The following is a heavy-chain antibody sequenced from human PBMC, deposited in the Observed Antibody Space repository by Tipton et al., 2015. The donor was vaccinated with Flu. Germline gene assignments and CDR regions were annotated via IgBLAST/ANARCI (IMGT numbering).Heavy chain of an antibody. CDR1: GYSISSGYY. D-gene: IGHD3-22*01. CDR3: ARLYHYNGNGYYGFDY. J-gene: IGHJ4*02. Sequence: GLVKPSETLSLTCAVSGYSISSGYYWGWVRQPPGKGLEWIGTIYHSGSTYYNPSLKSRVTISLDTSKNQFSLKLSSVTAADTAVYYCARLYHYNGNGYYGFDYWGQGTLVTVSS. V-gene: IGHV4-38-2*01. CDR2: IYHSGST.